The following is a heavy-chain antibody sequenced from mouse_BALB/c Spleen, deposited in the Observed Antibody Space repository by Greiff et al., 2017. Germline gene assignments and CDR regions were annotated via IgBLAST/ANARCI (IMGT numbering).Heavy chain of an antibody. V-gene: IGHV1-87*01. CDR2: IYPGDGDT. CDR3: ARKGFTTVVEGTFAY. CDR1: GYTFTSYW. Sequence: QVQLKESGAELARPGASVKLSCKASGYTFTSYWMQWVKQRPGQGLEWIGAIYPGDGDTRYTQKFKGKATLTADKSSSTAYMQLSSLASEDSAVYYCARKGFTTVVEGTFAYWGQGTLVTVSA. J-gene: IGHJ3*01. D-gene: IGHD1-1*01.